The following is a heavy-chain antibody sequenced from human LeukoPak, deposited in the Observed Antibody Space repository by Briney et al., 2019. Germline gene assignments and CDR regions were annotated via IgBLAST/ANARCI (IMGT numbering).Heavy chain of an antibody. D-gene: IGHD6-19*01. CDR2: IYYSGST. CDR1: GYSISSSYY. Sequence: SETLSLTCTVSGYSISSSYYWSWIRQPPGKGLEWIGYIYYSGSTNYNPSLKSRVTISVDTSKNQFSLKLSSVTAADTAVYYCARVGLAGPNEYYFDYWGQGTLVTVSS. V-gene: IGHV4-61*01. J-gene: IGHJ4*02. CDR3: ARVGLAGPNEYYFDY.